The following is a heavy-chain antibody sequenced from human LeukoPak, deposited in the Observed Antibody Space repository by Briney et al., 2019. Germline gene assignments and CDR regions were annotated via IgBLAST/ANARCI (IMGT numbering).Heavy chain of an antibody. CDR1: VGSINNYY. CDR3: ARGGVVATYYMDV. Sequence: SETLSLNCTVSVGSINNYYWSRIRQPPGKGLEWIGYIYYNGRTNYNPSLESRVTISIDTSSNQFSLILGSVTAADTAVYYCARGGVVATYYMDVWGKGTTVTVSS. CDR2: IYYNGRT. V-gene: IGHV4-59*01. D-gene: IGHD1-26*01. J-gene: IGHJ6*03.